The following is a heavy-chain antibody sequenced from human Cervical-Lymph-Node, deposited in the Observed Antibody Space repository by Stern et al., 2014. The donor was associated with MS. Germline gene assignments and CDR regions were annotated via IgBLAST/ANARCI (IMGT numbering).Heavy chain of an antibody. V-gene: IGHV2-70*01. CDR3: ARMSRTYGYYFDY. CDR2: IDWDDDK. D-gene: IGHD3-10*01. Sequence: QITLKESGPALVKPTQTLTLTCTFSGFALSTSGMCVSWIRQPLGKALEGLGLIDWDDDKYYSTSLESRLTISKDTSKNQVVLTMTNMDPVDTATYYCARMSRTYGYYFDYWGQGTLVTVSS. J-gene: IGHJ4*02. CDR1: GFALSTSGMC.